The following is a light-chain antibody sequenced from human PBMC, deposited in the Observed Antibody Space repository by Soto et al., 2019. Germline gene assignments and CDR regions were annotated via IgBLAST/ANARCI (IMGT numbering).Light chain of an antibody. CDR2: AAS. CDR3: QKYNGAPPET. Sequence: DIQMTQSPSSLSATVGDRVTITCRASQDISNYLAWHQQKPGKVPNLLIYAASTLQPGVPSRFSGSGSGTDFTLTISSLQPEDVATYYCQKYNGAPPETFGPGTKVDIK. J-gene: IGKJ3*01. V-gene: IGKV1-27*01. CDR1: QDISNY.